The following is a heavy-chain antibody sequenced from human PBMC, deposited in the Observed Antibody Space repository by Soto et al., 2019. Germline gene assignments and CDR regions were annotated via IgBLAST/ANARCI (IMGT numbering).Heavy chain of an antibody. CDR2: IYWDDDK. CDR1: GFSLSTSGVG. Sequence: SGPTLVNPTQTLTLTCTFSGFSLSTSGVGVGWIRQPPGKALEWLALIYWDDDKRYSPSLKSRLTITKDTSKNQVVLTMTNMDPVDTATYYCAHLNSGYDYGVNWFDPWGQGTLVTVSS. D-gene: IGHD5-12*01. V-gene: IGHV2-5*02. CDR3: AHLNSGYDYGVNWFDP. J-gene: IGHJ5*02.